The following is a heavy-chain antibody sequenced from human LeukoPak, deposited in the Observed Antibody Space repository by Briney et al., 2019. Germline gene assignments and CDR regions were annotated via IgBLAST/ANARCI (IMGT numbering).Heavy chain of an antibody. CDR1: GFTVSRYA. J-gene: IGHJ4*02. CDR3: AKDRVVATGIGEFDY. V-gene: IGHV3-23*01. CDR2: ISGSGDTT. Sequence: PGGSLRLSCAGSGFTVSRYAMSWVRQAPGKGLEWVSAISGSGDTTYYADSVKGRFTISRDSSRNTLYLHMNSLRAEDTAVYYCAKDRVVATGIGEFDYWGQGTLVTVSS. D-gene: IGHD6-13*01.